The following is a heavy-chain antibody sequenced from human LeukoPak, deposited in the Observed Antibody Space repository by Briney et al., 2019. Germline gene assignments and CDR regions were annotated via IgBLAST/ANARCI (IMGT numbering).Heavy chain of an antibody. CDR1: GFTFSSYW. Sequence: GGSLRLSCAASGFTFSSYWMHWVRHAPGKGLVWVSRINSDGSSTIYADSVQGRFTISRDNANNTLYLQMNSLRAEDTAVYFCTRGTGSYYSLGYWGQGTLVTVSS. CDR2: INSDGSST. J-gene: IGHJ4*02. V-gene: IGHV3-74*01. CDR3: TRGTGSYYSLGY. D-gene: IGHD3-10*01.